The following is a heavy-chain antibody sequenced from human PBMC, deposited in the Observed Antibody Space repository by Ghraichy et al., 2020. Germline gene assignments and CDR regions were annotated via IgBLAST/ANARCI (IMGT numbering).Heavy chain of an antibody. V-gene: IGHV1-8*01. J-gene: IGHJ6*02. CDR1: GYTFTSYD. Sequence: ASVKVSCKASGYTFTSYDINWVRQATGQGLEWMGWMNPNSGNTGYAQKFQDRVTMTRNTSISTAYMELSSLRSEDTAVYYCAIHAHDYGAPYGMDVWGQGTTVTVSS. CDR2: MNPNSGNT. CDR3: AIHAHDYGAPYGMDV. D-gene: IGHD4-17*01.